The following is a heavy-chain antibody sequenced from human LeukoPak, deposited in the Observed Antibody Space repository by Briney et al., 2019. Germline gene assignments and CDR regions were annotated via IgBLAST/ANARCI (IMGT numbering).Heavy chain of an antibody. V-gene: IGHV5-51*01. J-gene: IGHJ4*02. CDR3: ARRTTYYYDSSDHYYFDY. CDR2: IYPGDSDT. CDR1: GYSFTSYW. Sequence: GESLKISCKGSGYSFTSYWIGWVRQMPGKGLEWMGIIYPGDSDTRYNPSFQGQVTISADKSISTAYLQWSSLKASDTAMYYCARRTTYYYDSSDHYYFDYWGQGTLVTVSS. D-gene: IGHD3-22*01.